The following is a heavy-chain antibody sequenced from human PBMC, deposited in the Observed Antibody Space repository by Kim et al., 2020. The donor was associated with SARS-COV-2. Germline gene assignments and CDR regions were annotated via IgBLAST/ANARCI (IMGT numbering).Heavy chain of an antibody. Sequence: SQTLSLTCAISGDSVSSNSAAWNWIRQSPSRGLEWLGRTYYRSKWYNDYAVSVKSRITINPDTSKNQFSLQLNSVTPEDTAVYYCARESRPNYRAARHGYYFDYWGQGTLVTVSS. J-gene: IGHJ4*02. CDR2: TYYRSKWYN. CDR3: ARESRPNYRAARHGYYFDY. V-gene: IGHV6-1*01. CDR1: GDSVSSNSAA. D-gene: IGHD6-6*01.